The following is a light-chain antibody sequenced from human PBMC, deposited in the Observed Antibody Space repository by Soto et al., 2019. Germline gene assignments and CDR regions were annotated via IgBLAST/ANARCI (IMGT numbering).Light chain of an antibody. CDR2: DVS. CDR1: SSDVGRYNY. Sequence: QSALTQPASVSGSPGQSITISCTGTSSDVGRYNYVSWYQQHPGKAPKLMIYDVSIRPSGVSDRFSGSKSGNTASLTISGLQAEDEADSYCSSYTSSSTVVFGGGTKLTVL. V-gene: IGLV2-14*03. CDR3: SSYTSSSTVV. J-gene: IGLJ3*02.